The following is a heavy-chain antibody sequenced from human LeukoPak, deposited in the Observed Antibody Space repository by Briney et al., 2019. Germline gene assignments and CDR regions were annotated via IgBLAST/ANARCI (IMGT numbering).Heavy chain of an antibody. J-gene: IGHJ4*02. CDR2: IFYSGTT. CDR3: ARAETLAAIYFDF. CDR1: GGSISPYY. Sequence: PSETLSLTCSVSGGSISPYYGSWIRQPPGKGLEWIGYIFYSGTTTYTPSLKRRVTISLDSSKNQFFLRLTSVTAADTAMYYCARAETLAAIYFDFWGQGSLVTVSS. V-gene: IGHV4-59*01. D-gene: IGHD6-25*01.